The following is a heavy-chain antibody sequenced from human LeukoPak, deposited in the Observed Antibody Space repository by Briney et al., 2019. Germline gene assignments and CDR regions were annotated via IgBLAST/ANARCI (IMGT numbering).Heavy chain of an antibody. J-gene: IGHJ4*02. V-gene: IGHV3-66*01. CDR1: ELSFSSNY. CDR2: IYVGGTT. D-gene: IGHD3-10*01. CDR3: ARKSDSLMLRGGDC. Sequence: PGGSLGLSCAASELSFSSNYMTWFRQPPGKGLECVSIIYVGGTTYYADSVRGRFTISRDNSTNTLYLQMDRLRVEDTAVYYCARKSDSLMLRGGDCWGQGTLVTVSS.